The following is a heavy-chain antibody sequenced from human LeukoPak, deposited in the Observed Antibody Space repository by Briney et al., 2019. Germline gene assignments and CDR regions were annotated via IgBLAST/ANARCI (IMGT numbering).Heavy chain of an antibody. V-gene: IGHV3-30*03. CDR3: ARFMGSGSYTPDY. Sequence: GRSLRLSCAASGFTFSSYGMHWVRQAPGKGLEWVAVISYDGSNKYYADSVKGRFTISRDNSKNSLYLQMNSLSPEDAAVYYCARFMGSGSYTPDYWGQGTLVTVSS. D-gene: IGHD3-10*01. J-gene: IGHJ4*02. CDR2: ISYDGSNK. CDR1: GFTFSSYG.